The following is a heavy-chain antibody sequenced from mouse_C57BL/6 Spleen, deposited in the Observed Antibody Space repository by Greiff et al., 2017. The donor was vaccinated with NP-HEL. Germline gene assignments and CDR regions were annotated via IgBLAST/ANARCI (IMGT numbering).Heavy chain of an antibody. D-gene: IGHD3-2*02. CDR1: GFTFSNYG. CDR2: ISGGGSYT. J-gene: IGHJ2*01. CDR3: ARRRWDSSGPYFDY. V-gene: IGHV5-6*02. Sequence: EVTLVESGGDLVKPGGSLKLSCAASGFTFSNYGMSWVRQSPDKRLEWVATISGGGSYTYYPDSVKGRFTISRDNAKNTLYLQMSSLKSEDTAMDYCARRRWDSSGPYFDYWGQGTTLTVSS.